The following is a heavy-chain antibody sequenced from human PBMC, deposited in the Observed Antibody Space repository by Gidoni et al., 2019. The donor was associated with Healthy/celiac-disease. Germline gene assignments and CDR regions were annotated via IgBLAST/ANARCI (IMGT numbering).Heavy chain of an antibody. CDR2: INAGNGNT. Sequence: QVQLVQSGAEVKKPGASVKVSCKASGYTFTSYAMHWVRQAPGQRLEWMGWINAGNGNTKYSQKFQGRVTITRDTSASTAYRELSSLRSEDTAVYYCARDLLIRWELPDYWGQGTLVTVSS. D-gene: IGHD1-26*01. J-gene: IGHJ4*02. CDR1: GYTFTSYA. CDR3: ARDLLIRWELPDY. V-gene: IGHV1-3*01.